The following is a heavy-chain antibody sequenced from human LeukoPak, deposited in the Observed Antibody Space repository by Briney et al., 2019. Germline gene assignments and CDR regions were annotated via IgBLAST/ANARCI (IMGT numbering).Heavy chain of an antibody. CDR2: IIPIFGTA. V-gene: IGHV1-69*01. J-gene: IGHJ6*03. D-gene: IGHD2-2*01. Sequence: SVKVSCKASGGTFISYAISWVRQAPGQGLEWMGGIIPIFGTANYAQKFQGRVTITADEYTSTAYMELSSLRSEDTAVYYCARDRVKYCSSTSCLGVGDYYYYYMDVWGKGTTVTVSS. CDR1: GGTFISYA. CDR3: ARDRVKYCSSTSCLGVGDYYYYYMDV.